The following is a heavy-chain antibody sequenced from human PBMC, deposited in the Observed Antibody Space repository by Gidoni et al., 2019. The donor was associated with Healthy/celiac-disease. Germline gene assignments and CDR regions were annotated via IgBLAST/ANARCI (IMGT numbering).Heavy chain of an antibody. CDR3: ARDLEAFAGGEGDAFDI. Sequence: QVQLVESGGGVVQPERSLRLSCGASGFTFRSYAMPWVSRAPGTRPWVRQAPGKCLEWVAVISYDGSNKYYAVSGKGRFTISIDNSKNTLYLQRNSLRAEDTAVYYCARDLEAFAGGEGDAFDIWGQGTMVTVSS. CDR1: GFTFRSYA. CDR2: ISYDGSNK. V-gene: IGHV3-30*01. D-gene: IGHD3-10*01. J-gene: IGHJ3*02.